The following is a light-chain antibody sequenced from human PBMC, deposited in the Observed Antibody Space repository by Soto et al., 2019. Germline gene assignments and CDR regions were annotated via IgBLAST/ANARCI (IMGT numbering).Light chain of an antibody. Sequence: DIQMTQSPSSVSASVGDRVTIACRAGQSVRSYLNWYQQKPGKAPNLMIYAASSLQSGVPSRFSGGGSGTDFTLTISSLQPEDFATYYWQQSYTSPLTFGGGTKVEIK. CDR2: AAS. CDR3: QQSYTSPLT. J-gene: IGKJ4*01. V-gene: IGKV1-39*01. CDR1: QSVRSY.